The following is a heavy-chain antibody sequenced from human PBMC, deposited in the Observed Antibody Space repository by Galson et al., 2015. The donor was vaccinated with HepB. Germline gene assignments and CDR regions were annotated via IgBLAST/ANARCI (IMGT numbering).Heavy chain of an antibody. D-gene: IGHD3-10*01. V-gene: IGHV3-74*01. CDR3: ARALGVLLWFGELWFDP. CDR2: INSDGSST. Sequence: SLRLSCAASGFTFSSYWMHWVRQAPGKGLVWVSRINSDGSSTSYADSVKGRFTISRDNAKNTLYLQMNSLRAEDTAVYYCARALGVLLWFGELWFDPWGQGTLVTVSS. CDR1: GFTFSSYW. J-gene: IGHJ5*02.